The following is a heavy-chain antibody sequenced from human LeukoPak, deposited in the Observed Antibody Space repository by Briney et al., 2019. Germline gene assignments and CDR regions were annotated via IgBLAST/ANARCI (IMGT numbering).Heavy chain of an antibody. V-gene: IGHV4-59*01. J-gene: IGHJ4*02. D-gene: IGHD5-18*01. CDR2: IYYSDNT. Sequence: SETLSLTCTVSGGSISSYYWSWIRQPPGKGLEWIGYIYYSDNTNYNPSLKSRVTISVDTSKNQFSLKLSSVTAADTAVYYCARENRGYSYGFNYWGQGTLVTVSS. CDR3: ARENRGYSYGFNY. CDR1: GGSISSYY.